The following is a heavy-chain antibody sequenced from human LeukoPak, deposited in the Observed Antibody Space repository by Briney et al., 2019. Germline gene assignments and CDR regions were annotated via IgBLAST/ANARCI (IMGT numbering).Heavy chain of an antibody. CDR3: ARAGLGTYYGTYYFDY. Sequence: SETLSLTCTVSGGSISSSSYYWGWLRQPPGKGLEWIGSIYYSGSTYYNPSLKSRVTISVDTSKNQFSLKLSSVTAADTAVCYCARAGLGTYYGTYYFDYWGQGTLVTVSS. J-gene: IGHJ4*02. D-gene: IGHD1-26*01. CDR2: IYYSGST. CDR1: GGSISSSSYY. V-gene: IGHV4-39*01.